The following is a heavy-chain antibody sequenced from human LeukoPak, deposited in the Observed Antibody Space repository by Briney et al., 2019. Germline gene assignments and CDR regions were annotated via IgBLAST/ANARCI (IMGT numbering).Heavy chain of an antibody. V-gene: IGHV4-34*01. Sequence: SETLSLXCAVYGGSFSDYYWSWIRQPPGKELEWIGEINHSGSTNYNPSLKSRVTISVDTSKNQFSLKLSSVTAADTAVYYCARGPPDIVLMVYATRWNWFDPWGQGTLVTVSS. CDR1: GGSFSDYY. CDR3: ARGPPDIVLMVYATRWNWFDP. CDR2: INHSGST. J-gene: IGHJ5*02. D-gene: IGHD2-8*01.